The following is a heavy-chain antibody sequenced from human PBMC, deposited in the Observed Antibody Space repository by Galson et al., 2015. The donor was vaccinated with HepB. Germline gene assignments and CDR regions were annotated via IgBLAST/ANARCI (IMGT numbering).Heavy chain of an antibody. J-gene: IGHJ5*02. V-gene: IGHV3-30-3*01. CDR3: ARDSGSGSYYNTNWFDP. CDR1: GFTFSSYA. CDR2: ISYDGNNK. D-gene: IGHD3-10*01. Sequence: SLRLSCADSGFTFSSYAIHWVRQAPGKGLEWVAVISYDGNNKYYADSVKGRFTISRDNSKNTLYLQMNSLRPEDTAVYYCARDSGSGSYYNTNWFDPWGQGTLVTVSS.